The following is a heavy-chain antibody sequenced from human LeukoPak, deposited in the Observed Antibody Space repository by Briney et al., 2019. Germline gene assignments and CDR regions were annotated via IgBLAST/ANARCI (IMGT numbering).Heavy chain of an antibody. CDR3: ARGGVAGSGYYEAAHDY. J-gene: IGHJ4*02. D-gene: IGHD3-22*01. CDR2: IIPIFGTA. V-gene: IGHV1-69*01. Sequence: GGSLRLSCAASGFTFSSYAISWVRQAPGQGLEWMGGIIPIFGTANYAQKFQGRVTITADESTSTAYMELSSLRSEDTAVYYCARGGVAGSGYYEAAHDYWGQGTLVTVSS. CDR1: GFTFSSYA.